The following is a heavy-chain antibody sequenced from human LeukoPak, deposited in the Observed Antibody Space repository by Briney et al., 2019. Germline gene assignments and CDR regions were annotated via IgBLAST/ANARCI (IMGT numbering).Heavy chain of an antibody. CDR1: GYTFTSYY. V-gene: IGHV1-46*01. Sequence: ASVKVSCKASGYTFTSYYMHWVRQAPGQGLEWMEIINPSGGSTSYAQKLQGRVTMTRDMSTSTVYMELSSLRSEDTAVYYCARGRYFDWLLSSAFDYWGQGTLVTVSS. CDR2: INPSGGST. CDR3: ARGRYFDWLLSSAFDY. J-gene: IGHJ4*02. D-gene: IGHD3-9*01.